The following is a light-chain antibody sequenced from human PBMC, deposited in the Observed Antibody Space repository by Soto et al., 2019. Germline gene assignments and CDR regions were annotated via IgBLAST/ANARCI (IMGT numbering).Light chain of an antibody. V-gene: IGLV2-14*01. CDR1: SSDVGGYNY. CDR3: SSYTSSSTYV. J-gene: IGLJ1*01. CDR2: EVS. Sequence: QSVLTQPASVSGSPGQSITISCTGTSSDVGGYNYVSWYQQHPGKAPKLMIYEVSNRPSGVSNRFSGSKSGNTASLTISGLQAEDEADYYCSSYTSSSTYVLGTGTKVHRP.